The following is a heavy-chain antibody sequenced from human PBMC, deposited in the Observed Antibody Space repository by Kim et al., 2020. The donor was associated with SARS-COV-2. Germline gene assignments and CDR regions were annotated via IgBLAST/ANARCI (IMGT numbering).Heavy chain of an antibody. Sequence: SETLSLTCAVYGGSFSGYYWSWIRQPPGKGLEWIGEINHSGSTNYNPSLKSRVTISVDTSKNQFSLKLSSVTAADTAVYYCARAGYSYGYRGYFDYWGQGTLVTVSS. J-gene: IGHJ4*02. CDR3: ARAGYSYGYRGYFDY. CDR1: GGSFSGYY. D-gene: IGHD5-18*01. V-gene: IGHV4-34*01. CDR2: INHSGST.